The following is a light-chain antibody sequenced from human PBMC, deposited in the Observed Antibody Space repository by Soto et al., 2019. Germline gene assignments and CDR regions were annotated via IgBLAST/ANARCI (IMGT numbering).Light chain of an antibody. V-gene: IGKV3-11*01. CDR1: QSIKTY. Sequence: EIVLTQSPATLSLSPGERATLSCRASQSIKTYVAWYQHKPGQPPRLLIYDASNRATGIPARFSGSGSGTDFTLTISSLEPEDFAVYFCQQRINWRSTFGGGTKVDIK. CDR3: QQRINWRST. J-gene: IGKJ4*01. CDR2: DAS.